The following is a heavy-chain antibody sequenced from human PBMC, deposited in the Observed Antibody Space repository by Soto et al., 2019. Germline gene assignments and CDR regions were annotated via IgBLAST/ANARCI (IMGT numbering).Heavy chain of an antibody. J-gene: IGHJ5*02. CDR2: IYYSGST. D-gene: IGHD3-10*01. Sequence: SETLSLTCTVSGGSISSYYWSWIRQPPGKGLEWIGYIYYSGSTNYNPSLKSRVTISVDTSKNQFSLKLSSVTAADTAVYYCARLVWFGELLRFDPCGQGTLVTVSS. CDR1: GGSISSYY. CDR3: ARLVWFGELLRFDP. V-gene: IGHV4-59*12.